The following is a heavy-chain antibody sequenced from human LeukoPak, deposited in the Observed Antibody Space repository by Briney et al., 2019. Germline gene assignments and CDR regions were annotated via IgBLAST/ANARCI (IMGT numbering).Heavy chain of an antibody. Sequence: GASVKVSCKASGYTFTGYYMHWVRQAPGQGLEWMGWINPNSGGTNYAQKFQGWVTMTRDTSISTAYMELSRLRSDDTAVYYCARERAVSSTRWDRGAFDYWGQGTLVTVSS. J-gene: IGHJ4*02. D-gene: IGHD3-3*01. V-gene: IGHV1-2*04. CDR3: ARERAVSSTRWDRGAFDY. CDR1: GYTFTGYY. CDR2: INPNSGGT.